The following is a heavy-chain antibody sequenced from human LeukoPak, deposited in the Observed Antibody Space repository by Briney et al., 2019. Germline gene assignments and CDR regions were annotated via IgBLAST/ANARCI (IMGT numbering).Heavy chain of an antibody. CDR3: AKTSSGYYSAFDI. V-gene: IGHV3-23*01. J-gene: IGHJ3*02. CDR1: GFTFSSFD. CDR2: ISGGGGST. D-gene: IGHD3-22*01. Sequence: PGGSLRLSCAASGFTFSSFDMSWVRQAPGEGLECVLTISGGGGSTYYADSVKGRFTISRDNSKNTLYLQMNSLRAEDTAVYYCAKTSSGYYSAFDIWGQGTMVTVSS.